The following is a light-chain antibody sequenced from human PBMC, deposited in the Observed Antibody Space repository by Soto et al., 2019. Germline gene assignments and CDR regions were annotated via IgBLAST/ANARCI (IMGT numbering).Light chain of an antibody. Sequence: EIVLTQSPGTLSLSPGERATLSCRASQSVSSSYLAWYQQKPGQAPRLLIYGASSRSTGIPDRCSGSGDGTDCTLTISTLGPEDVAVEYCQQYESSPITFGQGTRLEIK. CDR1: QSVSSSY. CDR2: GAS. CDR3: QQYESSPIT. J-gene: IGKJ5*01. V-gene: IGKV3-20*01.